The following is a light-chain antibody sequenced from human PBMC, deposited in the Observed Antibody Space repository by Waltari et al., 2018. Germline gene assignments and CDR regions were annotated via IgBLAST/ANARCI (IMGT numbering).Light chain of an antibody. J-gene: IGKJ2*01. CDR3: QQYYGSPYT. CDR2: WAS. V-gene: IGKV4-1*01. Sequence: DIVMTQSPDSLAVSLGERATINCKSSQSVFYSSNNKHYLAWYQQKPGQPPQLLIYWASTRESGVPDRFTGSGSGTDFTLTISSLQAEDVAVYYCQQYYGSPYTFGQGTKLEIK. CDR1: QSVFYSSNNKHY.